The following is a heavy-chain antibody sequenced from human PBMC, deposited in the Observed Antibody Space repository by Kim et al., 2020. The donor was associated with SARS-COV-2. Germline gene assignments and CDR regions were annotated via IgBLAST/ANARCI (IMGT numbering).Heavy chain of an antibody. CDR1: GGSVSSNY. J-gene: IGHJ4*02. V-gene: IGHV4-59*02. D-gene: IGHD2-8*01. CDR3: ARDPGVDHYYFDH. CDR2: MYYSGRT. Sequence: SETLSLTCTVSGGSVSSNYWSWIRQSPGKGLEWIGYMYYSGRTNYNPSLKSRVTMSLDTSKNQFSLKLSSVTAADTAVYYCARDPGVDHYYFDHWGQGTLVTVYS.